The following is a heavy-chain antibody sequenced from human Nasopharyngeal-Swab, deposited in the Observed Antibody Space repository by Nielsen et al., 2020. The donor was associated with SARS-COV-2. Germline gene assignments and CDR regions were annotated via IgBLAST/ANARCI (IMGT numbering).Heavy chain of an antibody. CDR1: GFPFLSYR. CDR3: ESLYSSSWP. D-gene: IGHD6-13*01. V-gene: IGHV3-48*04. Sequence: GESLKLSCSASGFPFLSYRMNWVLQAPGKGLEWFSYISSSSSTIYYSDSVKGRFTISRDNAKNSLYLQMNSLRAEDTAVYYCESLYSSSWPWGQGTLVNVSS. J-gene: IGHJ5*02. CDR2: ISSSSSTI.